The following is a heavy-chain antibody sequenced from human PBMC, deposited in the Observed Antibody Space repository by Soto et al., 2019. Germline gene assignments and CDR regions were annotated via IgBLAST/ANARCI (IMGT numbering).Heavy chain of an antibody. CDR2: IYPGDSDT. J-gene: IGHJ6*02. CDR3: ARHKTRVLVVAAISYFYYYALDV. V-gene: IGHV5-51*01. Sequence: PGESLKISCKGSGYNFTNYWIGWVRQMPGKGLEWMGIIYPGDSDTRYSPSFQCQVTISADKSISTAYLQWSSLKASDTATYYCARHKTRVLVVAAISYFYYYALDVWGQGTKVTVSS. CDR1: GYNFTNYW. D-gene: IGHD2-8*02.